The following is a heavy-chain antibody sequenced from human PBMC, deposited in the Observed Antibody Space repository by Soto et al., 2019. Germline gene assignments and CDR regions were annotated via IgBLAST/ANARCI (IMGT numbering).Heavy chain of an antibody. CDR2: IKQDGSEK. CDR3: AREELGFSSGWYFFDY. D-gene: IGHD6-19*01. Sequence: EVQLVESGGGLVQPGGSLRLSCAASGFTFSSYWMSWVRQAPGKGLEWVANIKQDGSEKYYMDSVKGRFTISRDNTKNPLYLHMNSLRAEDTAVYYCAREELGFSSGWYFFDYWGQGTLFTVSS. J-gene: IGHJ4*02. V-gene: IGHV3-7*05. CDR1: GFTFSSYW.